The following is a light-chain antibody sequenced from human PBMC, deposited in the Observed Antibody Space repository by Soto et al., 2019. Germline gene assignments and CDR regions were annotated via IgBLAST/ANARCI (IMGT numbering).Light chain of an antibody. V-gene: IGKV3D-20*02. J-gene: IGKJ5*01. CDR1: QSVSSSY. CDR3: QQRSDWPPIT. CDR2: DTS. Sequence: EIVLTQSPGTLSLSPGERATLSCRASQSVSSSYLAWYQQKPGQAPRLLIYDTSKRATGIPDRFSGSGSGTDFTLNISSLEPEDFEVYYCQQRSDWPPITFAQGTRLEIK.